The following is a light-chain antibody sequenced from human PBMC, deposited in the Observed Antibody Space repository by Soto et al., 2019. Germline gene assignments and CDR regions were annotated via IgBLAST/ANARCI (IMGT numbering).Light chain of an antibody. J-gene: IGLJ1*01. CDR2: DVS. V-gene: IGLV2-14*01. CDR3: SSYTSSSTLDV. CDR1: SSDVGGYNY. Sequence: QSVLTQPASVSGSPGQSITISCTGTSSDVGGYNYVSWYQQHPGKATKLIIYDVSNRPSGVSNSFSGSKSGNTASLTISGLQAEDEADYYCSSYTSSSTLDVFGTGTKVTVL.